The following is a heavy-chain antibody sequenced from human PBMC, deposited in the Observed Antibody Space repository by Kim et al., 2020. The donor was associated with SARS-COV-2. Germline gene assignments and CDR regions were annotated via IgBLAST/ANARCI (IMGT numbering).Heavy chain of an antibody. CDR2: IYYSGST. V-gene: IGHV4-59*01. CDR1: GGSISSYY. D-gene: IGHD6-13*01. CDR3: ARDLNSSSWPYYYYGMDV. J-gene: IGHJ6*01. Sequence: SETLSLICTVSGGSISSYYWSWIRQPPGKGLEWIGYIYYSGSTNYNPSLKSRVTISVDTSKNQFSLKLSSVTAADTAVYYCARDLNSSSWPYYYYGMDV.